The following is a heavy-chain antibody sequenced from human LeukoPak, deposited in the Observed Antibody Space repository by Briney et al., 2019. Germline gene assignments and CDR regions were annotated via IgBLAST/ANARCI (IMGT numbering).Heavy chain of an antibody. D-gene: IGHD6-19*01. V-gene: IGHV4-61*02. CDR2: IFTSGNT. CDR1: GASISSGIYY. CDR3: ARDRPHISGSPHFDY. J-gene: IGHJ4*02. Sequence: TPSETLSLTCTVSGASISSGIYYWTWIRQPAGKGLEWIGRIFTSGNTNYNPPLRGRVAISFDTSKNQFSLNLSSVTAADTAVYYCARDRPHISGSPHFDYWGQGTLVTVSS.